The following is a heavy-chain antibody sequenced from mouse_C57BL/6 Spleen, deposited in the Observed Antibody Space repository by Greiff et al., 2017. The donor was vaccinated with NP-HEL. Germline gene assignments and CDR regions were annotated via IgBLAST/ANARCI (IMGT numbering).Heavy chain of an antibody. CDR3: ARERYYDSSSAGAWFAY. V-gene: IGHV1-55*01. Sequence: QVQLQQPGAELVKPGASVKMSCKASGYTFTSYWITWVKQRPGQGLEWIGDIYPGSGSTNYNEKFKSKATLTVDTSSSTAYMQLSSLTSEDSAVYDGARERYYDSSSAGAWFAYWGQGTLVTVSA. CDR2: IYPGSGST. CDR1: GYTFTSYW. J-gene: IGHJ3*01. D-gene: IGHD1-1*01.